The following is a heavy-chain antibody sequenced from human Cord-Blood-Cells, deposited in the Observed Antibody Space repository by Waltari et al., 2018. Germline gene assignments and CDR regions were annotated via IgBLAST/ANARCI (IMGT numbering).Heavy chain of an antibody. V-gene: IGHV4-34*01. CDR1: GGSFSGYY. CDR3: ARVASSYNWNDFDY. D-gene: IGHD1-1*01. Sequence: QVQLQQWGAGLLKPSETLSLTCAVYGGSFSGYYWSWIRQPPGKGLGWNGEVNHSGSTHHNPSLKRRVTISVDTSKTQFSLKLSSVTAADPAVYYCARVASSYNWNDFDYWGQGTLVTVSS. J-gene: IGHJ4*02. CDR2: VNHSGST.